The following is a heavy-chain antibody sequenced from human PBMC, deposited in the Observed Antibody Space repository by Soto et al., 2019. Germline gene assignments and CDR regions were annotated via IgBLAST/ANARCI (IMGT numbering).Heavy chain of an antibody. J-gene: IGHJ5*02. CDR3: ASLNCGSGSPNWFDP. Sequence: PGESLKLSCKGSGYSFTSYWISWVRQMPGKGLEWMGRIDPSDSYTNYSPSFQGHVTISADKSISTAYLQWSSLKASDTAMYYCASLNCGSGSPNWFDPWGQGTLVTVSS. CDR1: GYSFTSYW. D-gene: IGHD3-10*01. V-gene: IGHV5-10-1*01. CDR2: IDPSDSYT.